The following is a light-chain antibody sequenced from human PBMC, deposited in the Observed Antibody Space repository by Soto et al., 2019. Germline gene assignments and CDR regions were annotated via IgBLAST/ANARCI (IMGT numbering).Light chain of an antibody. CDR1: QSISGW. J-gene: IGKJ4*01. Sequence: DIQMTPSPSTLSASVGYRFTITCRASQSISGWLAWYQQKPGEAPKLLIYDASALPRGVPSRFSGSGSGTDFTLTISRLEPEDFAVYYCQKYGTSSLTFGGGTKVDIK. V-gene: IGKV1-5*01. CDR2: DAS. CDR3: QKYGTSSLT.